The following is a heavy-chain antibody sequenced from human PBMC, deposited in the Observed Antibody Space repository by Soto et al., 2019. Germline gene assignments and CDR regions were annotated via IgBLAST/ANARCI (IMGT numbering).Heavy chain of an antibody. CDR2: IYYSGST. D-gene: IGHD2-15*01. V-gene: IGHV4-31*03. CDR3: ARLSRAASQFDY. CDR1: GGSISSGGYY. Sequence: PWETLSLTCTVSGGSISSGGYYWSWIRQHPGKGLEWIGYIYYSGSTYYNPSLKSRVTISVDTSKNQYSLKLSSVTAADTAVYYCARLSRAASQFDYWGQGTLVTVSS. J-gene: IGHJ4*02.